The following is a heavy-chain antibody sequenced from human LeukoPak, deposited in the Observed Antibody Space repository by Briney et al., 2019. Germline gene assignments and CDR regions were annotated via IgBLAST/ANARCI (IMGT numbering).Heavy chain of an antibody. D-gene: IGHD3-10*01. CDR3: ARSHGSGSYYNLNDY. Sequence: SETLSLTCTVSGGSISSSSYYWGWIRQPPGKGLEWIGSIYYSGSTYYNPSLKSRVTISVDTSKNQFSLKLSSVTAADTAVYYCARSHGSGSYYNLNDYWGQGNLVTVSS. CDR2: IYYSGST. J-gene: IGHJ4*02. V-gene: IGHV4-39*07. CDR1: GGSISSSSYY.